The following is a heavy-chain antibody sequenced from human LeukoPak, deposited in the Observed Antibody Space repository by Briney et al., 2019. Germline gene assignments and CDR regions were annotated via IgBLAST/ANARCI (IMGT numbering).Heavy chain of an antibody. J-gene: IGHJ6*02. CDR1: GFTFNHYA. D-gene: IGHD3-10*01. Sequence: GSLRLSCAASGFTFNHYAMNWVRQAPGKGLEWIGDIYYSGNTNYNPSLKSRVTISVDTSKNQFSLKLSSVTAADTAVYYCASDITMALGYYGMDVWGQGTTVTVSS. CDR2: IYYSGNT. V-gene: IGHV4-59*01. CDR3: ASDITMALGYYGMDV.